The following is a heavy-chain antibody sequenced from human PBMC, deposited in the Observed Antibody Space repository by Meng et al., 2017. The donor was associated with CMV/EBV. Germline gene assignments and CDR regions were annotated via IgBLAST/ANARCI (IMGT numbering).Heavy chain of an antibody. CDR1: GFTVTSNY. D-gene: IGHD1-26*01. J-gene: IGHJ4*02. CDR2: IYSSGTT. CDR3: ARDVNIVGATTYDY. Sequence: CAASGFTVTSNYMSWVRQAPGKGLEWVSVIYSSGTTYYADSVKGRFTISRGYSKNTLYLQMNSLRPEDTAIYYCARDVNIVGATTYDYWGQGTLVTVSS. V-gene: IGHV3-53*01.